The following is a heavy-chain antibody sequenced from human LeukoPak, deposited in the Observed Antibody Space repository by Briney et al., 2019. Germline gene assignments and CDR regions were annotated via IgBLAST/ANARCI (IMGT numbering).Heavy chain of an antibody. CDR2: ISGSGGST. CDR1: GFTFSSYA. CDR3: AKDQDDYGDYGVAFDI. D-gene: IGHD4-17*01. Sequence: GGSLRLCCAASGFTFSSYAMSWVRQASGKGLEWVSAISGSGGSTYYADAVKGRFTISRGNSKNTLYLQMHSLRAEDTAVYYCAKDQDDYGDYGVAFDIWGQGTMVTVSS. J-gene: IGHJ3*02. V-gene: IGHV3-23*01.